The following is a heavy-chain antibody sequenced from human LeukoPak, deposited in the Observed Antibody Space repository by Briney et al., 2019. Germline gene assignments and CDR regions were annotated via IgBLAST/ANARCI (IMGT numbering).Heavy chain of an antibody. D-gene: IGHD1-7*01. CDR3: ARDSGKTTGTTLDAFDI. V-gene: IGHV1-46*01. CDR1: GYTFTSYY. Sequence: ASVKVSCKASGYTFTSYYMHWVRQAPGQGLEWMGIINPSGGSTSYAQKFQGRVTMTRDTSTSTAYMELRSLRSDDTAVYYCARDSGKTTGTTLDAFDIWGQGTMVTVSS. J-gene: IGHJ3*02. CDR2: INPSGGST.